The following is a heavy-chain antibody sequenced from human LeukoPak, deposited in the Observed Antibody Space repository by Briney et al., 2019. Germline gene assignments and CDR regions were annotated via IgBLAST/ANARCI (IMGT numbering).Heavy chain of an antibody. J-gene: IGHJ4*02. D-gene: IGHD3-10*01. CDR2: ISSSSSYI. CDR3: AREVGADYYGSGSYYY. V-gene: IGHV3-21*01. CDR1: GFTFSSYS. Sequence: GGSLRLSCAASGFTFSSYSMNWVRQAPGKGLEWVSSISSSSSYIYYADSVKGRFTISRDNAKNSLYLQMNSLRAEDTAVYYCAREVGADYYGSGSYYYWGQGTLVTVSS.